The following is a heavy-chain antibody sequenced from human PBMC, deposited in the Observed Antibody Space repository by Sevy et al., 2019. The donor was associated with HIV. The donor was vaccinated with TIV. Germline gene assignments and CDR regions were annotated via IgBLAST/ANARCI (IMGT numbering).Heavy chain of an antibody. CDR2: ISSSSHYI. D-gene: IGHD2-15*01. Sequence: GGSLRLSCAASGFTFSSYNMNWVRQAPGNGLEWVSSISSSSHYIYYADSMKGRFTISRDNAKNSLYLQMNSLRAEDTAVYYCARVVAYCSGGSCFPGYYYGMDVWGQGTTVTVSS. CDR3: ARVVAYCSGGSCFPGYYYGMDV. CDR1: GFTFSSYN. J-gene: IGHJ6*02. V-gene: IGHV3-21*01.